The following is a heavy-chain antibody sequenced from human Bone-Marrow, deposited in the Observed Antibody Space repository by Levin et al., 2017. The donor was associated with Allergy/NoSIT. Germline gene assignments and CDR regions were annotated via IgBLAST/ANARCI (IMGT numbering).Heavy chain of an antibody. CDR2: IRSRGYGGKT. J-gene: IGHJ5*02. D-gene: IGHD1-14*01. CDR3: TRDWPGP. Sequence: GGSLRLSCQGSGFNFDDYGINWFRQAAGKGLEWVALIRSRGYGGKTQYAASVVGRFTVSRDDSNSIASLQMNSLQVDDTAVYYCTRDWPGPWGQGTLVTVSS. V-gene: IGHV3-49*03. CDR1: GFNFDDYG.